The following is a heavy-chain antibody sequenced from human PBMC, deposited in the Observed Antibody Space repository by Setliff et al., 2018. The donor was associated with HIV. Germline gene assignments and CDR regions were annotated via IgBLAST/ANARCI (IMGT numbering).Heavy chain of an antibody. Sequence: LSLTCTVSGYSISSGYYWGWIRQPPGKGLEWIGSIHQSGITYYNSSLKSRVTMSVDTSKNKFSLKLSSVTAADTAVYYCARDLGSAYSYAQGRFDPWGQGTLVTVSS. CDR1: GYSISSGYY. D-gene: IGHD5-18*01. V-gene: IGHV4-38-2*02. CDR2: IHQSGIT. CDR3: ARDLGSAYSYAQGRFDP. J-gene: IGHJ5*02.